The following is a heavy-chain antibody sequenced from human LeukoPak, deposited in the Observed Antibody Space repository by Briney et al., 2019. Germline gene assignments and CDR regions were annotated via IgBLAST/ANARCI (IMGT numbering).Heavy chain of an antibody. D-gene: IGHD6-19*01. J-gene: IGHJ4*02. CDR1: GFTFSSYA. CDR2: ISGSGGTT. V-gene: IGHV3-23*01. CDR3: AKPVAGTGYFDY. Sequence: PGGSLRLSCAVSGFTFSSYAMSWVRQAPGKGLGWVSTISGSGGTTYYADSVKGRFTISRENSKNTLYLQMNSLRAEDTAVYYCAKPVAGTGYFDYWGQGTLVTVSS.